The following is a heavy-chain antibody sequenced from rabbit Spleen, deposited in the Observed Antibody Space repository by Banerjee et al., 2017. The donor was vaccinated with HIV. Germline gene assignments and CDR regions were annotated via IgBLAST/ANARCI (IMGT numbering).Heavy chain of an antibody. J-gene: IGHJ3*01. CDR3: ARSYVSYTDAIDL. V-gene: IGHV1S47*01. D-gene: IGHD5-1*01. Sequence: QQQLVESGGGLVQPGGSLKLSCKASGFDFSSYGVSWVRQAPGKGLEWIGYIDPVFGSTVYASWVNGRFTISNDNAQNTVFLQMTSLTVADTATYFCARSYVSYTDAIDLWGQGTLVTVS. CDR1: GFDFSSYG. CDR2: IDPVFGST.